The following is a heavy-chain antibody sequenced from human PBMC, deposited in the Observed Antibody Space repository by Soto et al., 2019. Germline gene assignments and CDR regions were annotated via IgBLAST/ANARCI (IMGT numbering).Heavy chain of an antibody. CDR1: GFAFSSYA. J-gene: IGHJ4*02. Sequence: GGSLRLSCAASGFAFSSYAMSWVRQAPGKGLEWVSAISGSGGSTYYADSVKGRFTISRDNSKNTLYLQMNSLRAEDTAVYYCAKQRQWLVLRSFCDYWGQGTLVTVSS. CDR2: ISGSGGST. V-gene: IGHV3-23*01. D-gene: IGHD6-19*01. CDR3: AKQRQWLVLRSFCDY.